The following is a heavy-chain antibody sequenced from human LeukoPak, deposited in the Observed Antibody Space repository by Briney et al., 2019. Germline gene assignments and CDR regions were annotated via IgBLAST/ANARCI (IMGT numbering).Heavy chain of an antibody. Sequence: GGSLRLSCAGSGFTFGNSWMNWFRQTPGKGLEWVANIKQDGSEKYVDSVKGRFTISRDIAKTSLYLQMNSLRAEDTAVYYCARVASSHFTWGQGTLVTVSS. CDR3: ARVASSHFT. V-gene: IGHV3-7*01. J-gene: IGHJ5*02. D-gene: IGHD6-6*01. CDR2: IKQDGSEK. CDR1: GFTFGNSW.